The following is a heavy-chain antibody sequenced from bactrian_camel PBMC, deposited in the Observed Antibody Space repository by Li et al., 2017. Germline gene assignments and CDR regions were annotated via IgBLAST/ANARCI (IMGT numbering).Heavy chain of an antibody. J-gene: IGHJ6*01. Sequence: QLVESGGGSVQAGGSLRLSCAFSGYTYSGNCMAWFRQAPGKEREGVATIYTGDGTTSYADSVKGRFTISKDNAKNTLYLQMNSLKPEDTAIYHCAADLRPPYVRPRNIGYWGQGTQVTVS. CDR1: GYTYSGNC. CDR2: IYTGDGTT. CDR3: AADLRPPYVRPRNIGY. V-gene: IGHV3S1*01. D-gene: IGHD6*01.